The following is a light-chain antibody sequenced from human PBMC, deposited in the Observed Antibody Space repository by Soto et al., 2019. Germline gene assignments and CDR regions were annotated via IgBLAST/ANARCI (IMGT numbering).Light chain of an antibody. Sequence: EIVLTQSPATLSLSPGERATLSCRASQSVSNYLAWYQQKPGQAPRLLIYDAANRATGITARFSGSVSGTDFTLIISSLEPEDFTVYYCQQRSNWPRLTFGGGTKVEIK. CDR1: QSVSNY. V-gene: IGKV3-11*01. J-gene: IGKJ4*01. CDR2: DAA. CDR3: QQRSNWPRLT.